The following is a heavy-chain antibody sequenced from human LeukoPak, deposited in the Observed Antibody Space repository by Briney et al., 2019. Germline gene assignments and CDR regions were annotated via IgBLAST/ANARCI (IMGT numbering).Heavy chain of an antibody. Sequence: GGSLRLSCAASGFTFSSYGMSWVRQAPGKGLEWVSAISGSGGSTYYADSVKGRFTISRDNSKNTLYLQMNSLRAEDTAVYYCAKDLRPILLWFGELRSGLDYWGQGTLVTVSS. CDR2: ISGSGGST. J-gene: IGHJ4*02. CDR3: AKDLRPILLWFGELRSGLDY. CDR1: GFTFSSYG. D-gene: IGHD3-10*01. V-gene: IGHV3-23*01.